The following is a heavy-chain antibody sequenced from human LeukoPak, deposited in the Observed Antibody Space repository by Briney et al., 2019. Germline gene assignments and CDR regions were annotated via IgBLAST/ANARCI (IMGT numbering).Heavy chain of an antibody. CDR2: ISSSSSYI. V-gene: IGHV3-21*01. J-gene: IGHJ4*02. Sequence: GGSLRLSRAASGFTFSSYSMNWVRQAPGKGLEWVSSISSSSSYIYYADSVKGRFTISRDNAKNSLYLQMNSLRAEDTAVYYCARDLDSSGYNVNDYWGQGTLVTVSS. CDR1: GFTFSSYS. CDR3: ARDLDSSGYNVNDY. D-gene: IGHD3-22*01.